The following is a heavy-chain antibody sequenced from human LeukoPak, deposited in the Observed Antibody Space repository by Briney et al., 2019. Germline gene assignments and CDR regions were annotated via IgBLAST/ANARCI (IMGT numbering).Heavy chain of an antibody. CDR2: ISSSSSYI. CDR3: ASSEGYCGGDCYYYYGMDV. CDR1: GFTFTNYA. D-gene: IGHD2-21*02. Sequence: GGSLRLSCAASGFTFTNYAMNWVRQAPGKGLEWVSSISSSSSYIYYADSVKGRFTISRDNAKNSLYLQMNSLRAEDTAVYYCASSEGYCGGDCYYYYGMDVWGQGTTVTVSS. J-gene: IGHJ6*02. V-gene: IGHV3-21*01.